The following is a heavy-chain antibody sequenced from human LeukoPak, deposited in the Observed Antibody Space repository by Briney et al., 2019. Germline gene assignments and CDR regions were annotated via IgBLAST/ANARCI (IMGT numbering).Heavy chain of an antibody. CDR2: INPNSGGT. Sequence: ASVKVSCKASGGTFSSYAISWVRQAPGQGLEWMGWINPNSGGTNYAQKFQGRVTMTRDTSISTAYMELSRLRSDDTAVYYCARAGGYSWDFGYWGQGTLVTVSS. CDR1: GGTFSSYA. V-gene: IGHV1-2*02. CDR3: ARAGGYSWDFGY. D-gene: IGHD5-18*01. J-gene: IGHJ4*02.